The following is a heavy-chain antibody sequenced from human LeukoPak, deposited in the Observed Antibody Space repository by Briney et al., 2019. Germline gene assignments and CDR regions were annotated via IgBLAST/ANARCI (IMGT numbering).Heavy chain of an antibody. J-gene: IGHJ4*02. V-gene: IGHV3-23*01. D-gene: IGHD3-3*01. Sequence: PGGSLRLSCAVSGFTFSGYWMSWVRQAPGKGLEWVSAISGSGGSTYYADSVKGRFTISRDNSKNTLYLQMNSLRAEDTAVYYCAKDIARFLEWLITPTYYFDYWGQGTLVTVSS. CDR1: GFTFSGYW. CDR3: AKDIARFLEWLITPTYYFDY. CDR2: ISGSGGST.